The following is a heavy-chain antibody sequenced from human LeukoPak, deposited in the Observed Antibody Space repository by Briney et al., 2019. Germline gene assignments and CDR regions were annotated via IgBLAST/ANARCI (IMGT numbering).Heavy chain of an antibody. Sequence: PGGPLRPSCGASGSTFSRFGMHWARQPPGKGLEWVAIIWKEGSNKNNADYVKGRFTISRDNSKNAVSLQRSSRRAEDTAVYYCARGFGGAAAVLEWGQGTLVTVSP. CDR3: ARGFGGAAAVLE. V-gene: IGHV3-33*01. CDR2: IWKEGSNK. D-gene: IGHD6-13*01. J-gene: IGHJ4*02. CDR1: GSTFSRFG.